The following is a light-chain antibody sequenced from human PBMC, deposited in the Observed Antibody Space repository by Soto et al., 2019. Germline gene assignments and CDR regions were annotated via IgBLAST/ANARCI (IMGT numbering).Light chain of an antibody. CDR2: KAS. J-gene: IGKJ1*01. V-gene: IGKV1-5*03. Sequence: DLQMTQSPSTLSASVGDRVTITCRASQSISSWLDWYQQKPGKAPKLLIYKASSLESGVPSRFSGNGSGTEFTLTSSSLQPDDFATYYCQQYNSLWTFGQGTKVEIK. CDR1: QSISSW. CDR3: QQYNSLWT.